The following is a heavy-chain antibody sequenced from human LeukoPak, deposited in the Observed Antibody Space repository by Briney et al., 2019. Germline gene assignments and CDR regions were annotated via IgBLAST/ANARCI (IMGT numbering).Heavy chain of an antibody. CDR2: ISWDGSST. CDR3: ARDHIAVAGHSYYMDV. D-gene: IGHD6-19*01. CDR1: GFTFDDYT. Sequence: GGSLRLSCAASGFTFDDYTMHWVRQTPGKGLEWVSLISWDGSSTYYADSMKGRFTISRDNSKNSLYLQMNSLRAEDTAVYYCARDHIAVAGHSYYMDVWGKGTTVTISS. J-gene: IGHJ6*03. V-gene: IGHV3-43*01.